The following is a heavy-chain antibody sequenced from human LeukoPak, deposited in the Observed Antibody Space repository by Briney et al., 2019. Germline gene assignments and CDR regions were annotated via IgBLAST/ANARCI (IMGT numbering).Heavy chain of an antibody. V-gene: IGHV4-39*01. Sequence: SETLSLTCTVSGGSISSSSYYWGWIRQPPGKGLEWIGEINHSGSTNYNPSLKSRVTISVDTSKNQFSLKLSSVTAADTAVYYCARHFGWIVGAPRLDYWGQGTLVTVSS. D-gene: IGHD1-26*01. CDR2: INHSGST. J-gene: IGHJ4*02. CDR3: ARHFGWIVGAPRLDY. CDR1: GGSISSSSYY.